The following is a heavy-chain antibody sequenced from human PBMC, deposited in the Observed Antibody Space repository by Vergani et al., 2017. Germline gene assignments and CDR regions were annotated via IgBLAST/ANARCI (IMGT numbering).Heavy chain of an antibody. J-gene: IGHJ6*03. CDR1: GGTFSSYA. CDR2: IIPIFGTA. V-gene: IGHV1-69*01. Sequence: QVQLVQSGAEVKKPGSSVKVSCKASGGTFSSYAISWVRQAPGQGLEWMGGIIPIFGTANYAQKFQGRVTITADESTRTAYMELSSLGSEDTAVSYCAGDRVRLQLLYYMDVWGKGTTVTVSS. D-gene: IGHD4-11*01. CDR3: AGDRVRLQLLYYMDV.